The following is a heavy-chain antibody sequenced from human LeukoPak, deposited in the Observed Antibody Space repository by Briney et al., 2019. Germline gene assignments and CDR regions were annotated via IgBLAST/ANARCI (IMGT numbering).Heavy chain of an antibody. CDR1: GFTFSSYT. CDR3: ARVQRGYSYNPLGYYYYYMDV. V-gene: IGHV3-21*01. J-gene: IGHJ6*03. CDR2: ISSSSSYI. Sequence: GSLRLSCAVSGFTFSSYTINWVRQAPGKGLEWVSSISSSSSYIYYADSVRDRFTISRDNAKNSLYLQMNSLRAEDAAVYYCARVQRGYSYNPLGYYYYYMDVWGKGTTVTVSS. D-gene: IGHD5-18*01.